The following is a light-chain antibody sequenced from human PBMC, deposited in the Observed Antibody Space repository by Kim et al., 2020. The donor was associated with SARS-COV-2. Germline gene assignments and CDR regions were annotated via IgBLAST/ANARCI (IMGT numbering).Light chain of an antibody. Sequence: EIVLTQSPATLSLSPGERATLSCRASQSISTYLAWYQQKPGQAPRLLIYDASNRATGIPARFSGSGSGTDFTLTIATLEPEDFAVYYCQQRGHWPMGFGQGTRVEIK. V-gene: IGKV3-11*01. CDR3: QQRGHWPMG. CDR1: QSISTY. J-gene: IGKJ5*01. CDR2: DAS.